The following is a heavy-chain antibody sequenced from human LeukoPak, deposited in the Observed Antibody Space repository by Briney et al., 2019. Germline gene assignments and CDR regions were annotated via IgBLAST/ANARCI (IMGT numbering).Heavy chain of an antibody. D-gene: IGHD2/OR15-2a*01. CDR3: AILNANWFDP. CDR2: ISTYNGNT. CDR1: GYTFTTYA. Sequence: ASVKVSCKASGYTFTTYAISWVRQAPGQGLEWMGWISTYNGNTNYAQKLQGRVTMTTDTSTSTAYMELRSLRSDDTAVYYCAILNANWFDPWGQGTLVTVSS. V-gene: IGHV1-18*01. J-gene: IGHJ5*02.